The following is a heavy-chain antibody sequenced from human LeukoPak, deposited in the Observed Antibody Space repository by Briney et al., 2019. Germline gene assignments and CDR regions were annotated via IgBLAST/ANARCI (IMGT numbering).Heavy chain of an antibody. J-gene: IGHJ4*02. CDR3: ARTGAYVDTAMVYFDY. CDR1: GGSISSYY. V-gene: IGHV4-59*08. CDR2: IYYSGST. D-gene: IGHD5-18*01. Sequence: SETLSLTCTVSGGSISSYYWSWIRQPPGKGLEWIGYIYYSGSTNYNPSLKSRVTISVDTSKNQFSLKLSSVTAADTAVYYCARTGAYVDTAMVYFDYWGQGTLVTVSS.